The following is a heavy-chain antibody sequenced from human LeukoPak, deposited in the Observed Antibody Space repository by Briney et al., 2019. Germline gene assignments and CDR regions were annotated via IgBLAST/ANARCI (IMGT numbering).Heavy chain of an antibody. CDR3: ARVRARNDAFDI. V-gene: IGHV1-2*02. CDR1: GYTFTGYY. D-gene: IGHD1-14*01. Sequence: ASVKVSCKASGYTFTGYYMHWVRQAPGQGLEWMGWINPNSGGTNYAQKFQGRVTMTRDTSISTAYMELSRLRSDDTAMYYCARVRARNDAFDIWGQGTMVTVSS. J-gene: IGHJ3*02. CDR2: INPNSGGT.